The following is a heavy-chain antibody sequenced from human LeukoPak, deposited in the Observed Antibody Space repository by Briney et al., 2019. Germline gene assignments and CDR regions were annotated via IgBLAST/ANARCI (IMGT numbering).Heavy chain of an antibody. CDR1: GYSFTSYW. D-gene: IGHD1-26*01. CDR3: ARPTNLYSGSHWY. CDR2: IYPGDSDT. V-gene: IGHV5-51*01. Sequence: GESLKISCKGSGYSFTSYWIAWVRQMPGKGLEWMGIIYPGDSDTRYSPSFQGQVTISADKFISTAYLQWSSLKASDTAMYYCARPTNLYSGSHWYWGQGTLVTVSS. J-gene: IGHJ4*02.